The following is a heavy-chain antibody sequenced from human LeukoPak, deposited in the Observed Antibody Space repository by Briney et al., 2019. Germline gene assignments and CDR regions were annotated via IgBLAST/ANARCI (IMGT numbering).Heavy chain of an antibody. CDR3: ARTLLRYPFAY. J-gene: IGHJ4*02. Sequence: PSETLSLTCAVYGGSFSGYYWSWIRQPPGKGLEWIGEINHSGSTNYNPSLKSRVTISVDTSKNQFSLKLSSVTAADTAVYYCARTLLRYPFAYWGQGTLVTVSS. V-gene: IGHV4-34*01. D-gene: IGHD3-9*01. CDR2: INHSGST. CDR1: GGSFSGYY.